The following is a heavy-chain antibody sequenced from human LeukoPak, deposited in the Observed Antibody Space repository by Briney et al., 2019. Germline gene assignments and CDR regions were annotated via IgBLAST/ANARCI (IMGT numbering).Heavy chain of an antibody. J-gene: IGHJ4*02. CDR3: AKDLEAVAGTIVDDY. Sequence: GGSLRLSCTVYGFTFSKYAMNWVRQGPGKGLEWVSGIGASGGTTYYADSVQGRFTISRDNSKNTLSLQVNSLRAVDTGVYFCAKDLEAVAGTIVDDYWGQGTLVTVSS. D-gene: IGHD6-19*01. CDR2: IGASGGTT. CDR1: GFTFSKYA. V-gene: IGHV3-23*01.